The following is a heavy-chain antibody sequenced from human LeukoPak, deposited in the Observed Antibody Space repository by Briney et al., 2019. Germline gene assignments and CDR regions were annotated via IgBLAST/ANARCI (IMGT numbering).Heavy chain of an antibody. V-gene: IGHV4-30-4*08. CDR2: IYYSGST. CDR1: GGSISSGDYY. D-gene: IGHD4-23*01. Sequence: SETLSLACTVSGGSISSGDYYWSWIRQPPGKGLEWIGYIYYSGSTYYNPSLKSRVTISVDTSKNQFSLKLSSVTAADTAVYYCARSTVVNWDAFDIWGQGTMVTVSS. CDR3: ARSTVVNWDAFDI. J-gene: IGHJ3*02.